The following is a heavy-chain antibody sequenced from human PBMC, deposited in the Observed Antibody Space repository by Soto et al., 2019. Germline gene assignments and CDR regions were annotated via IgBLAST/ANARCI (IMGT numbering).Heavy chain of an antibody. CDR1: GYSFTGYY. CDR2: INPDSGAT. Sequence: HEHLVQSGAEVKRPGASLKVSCKASGYSFTGYYIHWVRQAPGQGLEWMGWINPDSGATNYAQNFQGRVTLTSDTSISTASMDLTSLTSDDTAVYYCARGDCGTGGYPFPYFDYWGQGTLVIVSS. J-gene: IGHJ4*02. V-gene: IGHV1-2*02. CDR3: ARGDCGTGGYPFPYFDY. D-gene: IGHD2-8*02.